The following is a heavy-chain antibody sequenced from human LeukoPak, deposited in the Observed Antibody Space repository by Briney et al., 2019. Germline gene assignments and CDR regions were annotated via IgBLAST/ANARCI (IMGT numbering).Heavy chain of an antibody. Sequence: GGSLRLSCAASGSTFSSYWMSWVRQVPGKGMEWVALIKQDGSEKYYVDSMKGRFTISRDNGKNSLYLQMNSLRAEDTAVYYCARGGTSSYYYYFYMDVWGRGTMVTVSS. CDR3: ARGGTSSYYYYFYMDV. V-gene: IGHV3-7*01. CDR2: IKQDGSEK. CDR1: GSTFSSYW. J-gene: IGHJ6*03. D-gene: IGHD2-2*01.